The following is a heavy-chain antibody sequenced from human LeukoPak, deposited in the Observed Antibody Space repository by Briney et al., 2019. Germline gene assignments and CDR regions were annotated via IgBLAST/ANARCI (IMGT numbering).Heavy chain of an antibody. D-gene: IGHD5-24*01. CDR2: IYTSGST. Sequence: PSQTLSLTCTVSGGSISSGSYYWRWIRQPAGKGLEWIGRIYTSGSTNYNPSLKSRVTISVDTSKNQFSLKLSSVTAADTAVYYCARDGYNYRRFDYWGQGTLVTVSS. CDR3: ARDGYNYRRFDY. J-gene: IGHJ4*02. V-gene: IGHV4-61*02. CDR1: GGSISSGSYY.